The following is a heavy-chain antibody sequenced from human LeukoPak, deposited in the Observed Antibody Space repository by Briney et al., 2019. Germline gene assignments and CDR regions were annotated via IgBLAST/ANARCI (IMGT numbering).Heavy chain of an antibody. J-gene: IGHJ6*03. Sequence: SVKVSCKASGGTFSSYAISWVRQAPGQGLEWMGGIIPTFGTANYAQKFQGRVTITTDESTSTAYMELSSLRSEDTAVYYCARADTGDRYYYYMDVWGKGTTVTVSS. CDR1: GGTFSSYA. CDR2: IIPTFGTA. D-gene: IGHD7-27*01. CDR3: ARADTGDRYYYYMDV. V-gene: IGHV1-69*05.